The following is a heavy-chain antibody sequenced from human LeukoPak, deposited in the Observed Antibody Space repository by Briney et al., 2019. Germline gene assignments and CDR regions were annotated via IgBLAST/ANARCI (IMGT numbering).Heavy chain of an antibody. J-gene: IGHJ3*02. CDR2: IYSGGST. Sequence: GGSLRPSCAASGFTVSSNYMTWVRQAPGKGLEWVSVIYSGGSTHYADSVKGRFTISRDNSKNTLYLQMNSLRAEDTAVYYCARDITGSHAAIDIWGQGTMVTVSS. CDR3: ARDITGSHAAIDI. V-gene: IGHV3-53*01. D-gene: IGHD1-20*01. CDR1: GFTVSSNY.